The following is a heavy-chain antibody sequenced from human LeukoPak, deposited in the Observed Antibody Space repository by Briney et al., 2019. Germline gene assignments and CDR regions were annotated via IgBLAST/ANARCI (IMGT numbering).Heavy chain of an antibody. CDR3: ARDPEGYSYVFDS. D-gene: IGHD5-18*01. CDR1: GFTFSSYS. CDR2: ISSSSSYI. J-gene: IGHJ4*02. Sequence: SGGSLRLSCAASGFTFSSYSMNWVRQAPGKGLEWVSSISSSSSYIYYADSVKGRFTISRDNAKNSLHLQMNSLRAEDTAVYYCARDPEGYSYVFDSWGQGTLVTVSS. V-gene: IGHV3-21*01.